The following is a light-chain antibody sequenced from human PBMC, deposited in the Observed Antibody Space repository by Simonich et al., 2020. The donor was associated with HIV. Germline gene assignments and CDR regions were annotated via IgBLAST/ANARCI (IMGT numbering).Light chain of an antibody. V-gene: IGLV1-40*01. CDR1: RSNIGSNN. Sequence: QSVLTQPPSASGTPGQRVTISCSGSRSNIGSNNVHWYQQLPGTAPKLLIYGNNNRPSGVPDRFSGSKSGTSASLAITGLQAEDEADYYCQSYDSSLSGSVFGGGTKLTVL. CDR3: QSYDSSLSGSV. CDR2: GNN. J-gene: IGLJ3*02.